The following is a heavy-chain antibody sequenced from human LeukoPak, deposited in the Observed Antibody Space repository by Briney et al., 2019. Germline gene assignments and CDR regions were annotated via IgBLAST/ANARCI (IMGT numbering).Heavy chain of an antibody. J-gene: IGHJ4*02. CDR2: IRYDGSNK. Sequence: GGSLRLSCAASGFTFSSYGMHWVRQAPGKGLEWVAFIRYDGSNKYYADSVKGRFTISRDNSKNTLYLQVNSVRAEDTAVYYCAKDGGGGGLRYFDCPDYWGQGTLVTVSS. CDR1: GFTFSSYG. V-gene: IGHV3-30*02. CDR3: AKDGGGGGLRYFDCPDY. D-gene: IGHD3-9*01.